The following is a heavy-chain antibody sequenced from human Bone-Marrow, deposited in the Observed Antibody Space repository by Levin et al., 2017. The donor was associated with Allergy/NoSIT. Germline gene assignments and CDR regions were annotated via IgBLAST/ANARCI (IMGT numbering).Heavy chain of an antibody. V-gene: IGHV3-11*01. J-gene: IGHJ6*02. CDR2: ISSTGTDM. D-gene: IGHD6-13*01. Sequence: GGSLRLSCAASGFTFSDYYMTWIRQAPGKGLEWVSYISSTGTDMYYADSVKGRFTISRDNAKNSLSLQINNLSAEDTAVYYCARILGSSTGYTGRHFYYYHGFDVWGQGTPVTVSS. CDR3: ARILGSSTGYTGRHFYYYHGFDV. CDR1: GFTFSDYY.